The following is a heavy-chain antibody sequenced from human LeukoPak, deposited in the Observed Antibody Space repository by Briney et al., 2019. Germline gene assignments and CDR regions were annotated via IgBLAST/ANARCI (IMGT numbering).Heavy chain of an antibody. V-gene: IGHV3-30-3*01. CDR3: ARGPYGDFFFDY. D-gene: IGHD4-17*01. Sequence: PGRSLRLSCAASGFTFSSYAMHWVRQAPGKELEWVAVISYDGSNKYYADSVKGRFTISRDNSKNTLYLQMNSLRAEDTAVYYCARGPYGDFFFDYWGQGTLVTVSS. CDR2: ISYDGSNK. CDR1: GFTFSSYA. J-gene: IGHJ4*02.